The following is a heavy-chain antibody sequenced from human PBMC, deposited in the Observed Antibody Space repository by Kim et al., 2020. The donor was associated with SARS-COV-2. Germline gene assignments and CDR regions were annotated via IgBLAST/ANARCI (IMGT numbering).Heavy chain of an antibody. Sequence: SETLSLTCTVSGGSISDSLYYWGWIRQPPGKGLEWIGSVYYSASTYYKPSLKSRVTIFVDTTKDQFSLKLSSVTAADTGVYYCARHGGGYKYNYGMDVWGQGTTVTVSS. V-gene: IGHV4-39*01. J-gene: IGHJ6*02. CDR3: ARHGGGYKYNYGMDV. D-gene: IGHD5-12*01. CDR2: VYYSAST. CDR1: GGSISDSLYY.